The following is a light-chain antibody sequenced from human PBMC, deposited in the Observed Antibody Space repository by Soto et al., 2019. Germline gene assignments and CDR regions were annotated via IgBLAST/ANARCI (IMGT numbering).Light chain of an antibody. Sequence: IVLTQSPATPSLSPGGRATLAYRASQSVSSYFAWYQQQPGQAPRLLIYDASSRATGIPDRFSGSGSGTDFTLTISRLEPEDFAVYYCQQRSNWPPITFGQGTRLEIK. CDR1: QSVSSY. J-gene: IGKJ5*01. CDR2: DAS. V-gene: IGKV3-11*01. CDR3: QQRSNWPPIT.